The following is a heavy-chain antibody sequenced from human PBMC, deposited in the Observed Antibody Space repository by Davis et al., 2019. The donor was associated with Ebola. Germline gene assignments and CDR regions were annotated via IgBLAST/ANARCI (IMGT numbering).Heavy chain of an antibody. J-gene: IGHJ5*02. CDR2: IYTSGST. CDR3: ARDGGSSWYSWFDP. D-gene: IGHD6-13*01. CDR1: GGSISSYY. Sequence: PSETLSLTCTVSGGSISSYYWSWIRQPAGKGLEWIGRIYTSGSTNYNPSLKSRVTMSVDTSKNQFSLKLSSVTAADTAVYYCARDGGSSWYSWFDPWGQGTLVTVSS. V-gene: IGHV4-4*07.